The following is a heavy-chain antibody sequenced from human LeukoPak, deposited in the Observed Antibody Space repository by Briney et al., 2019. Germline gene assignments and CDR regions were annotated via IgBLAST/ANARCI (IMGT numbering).Heavy chain of an antibody. CDR1: GFTFSGSA. D-gene: IGHD3-22*01. V-gene: IGHV3-73*01. CDR2: IRSKANSYAT. Sequence: PGGSLRLSYAASGFTFSGSAMHWVRQASGKGLEWVGRIRSKANSYATAYAASVKGRFTISRDDSKNTAYLQMNSLKTEDTAVYYCTRLTSYYDSSGYYYFDYWGQGTLVTVSS. CDR3: TRLTSYYDSSGYYYFDY. J-gene: IGHJ4*02.